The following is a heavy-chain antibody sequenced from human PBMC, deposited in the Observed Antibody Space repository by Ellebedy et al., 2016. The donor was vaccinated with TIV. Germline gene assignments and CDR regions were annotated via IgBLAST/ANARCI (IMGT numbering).Heavy chain of an antibody. CDR2: IYHTGST. D-gene: IGHD6-19*01. V-gene: IGHV4-4*02. Sequence: SETLSLTCGVSGGSISSSNWWSWVRPPPGKGLEWIGEIYHTGSTNYNPSLKSRVTIPVDKSKNQFSLKLSSVTAADTAVYYCARGTYSSGWYVGTYYFDYWGQGTLVTVSS. CDR3: ARGTYSSGWYVGTYYFDY. J-gene: IGHJ4*02. CDR1: GGSISSSNW.